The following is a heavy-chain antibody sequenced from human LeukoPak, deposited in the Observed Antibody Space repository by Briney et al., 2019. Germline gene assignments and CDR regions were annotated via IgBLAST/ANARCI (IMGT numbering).Heavy chain of an antibody. CDR1: GFIFSSYA. J-gene: IGHJ5*02. CDR2: ISGSGGST. CDR3: AKGSYFDWLLNWFDP. D-gene: IGHD3-9*01. Sequence: GGSLRLSCAASGFIFSSYAMSWVRQAPGKGLEWVSAISGSGGSTYYADSVKGRFTISRDNSKNTLYLQMNSLRAEDTAVYYCAKGSYFDWLLNWFDPWGQGTLVTVSS. V-gene: IGHV3-23*01.